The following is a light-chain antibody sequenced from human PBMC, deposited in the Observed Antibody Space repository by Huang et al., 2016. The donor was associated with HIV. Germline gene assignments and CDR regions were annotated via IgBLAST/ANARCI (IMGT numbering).Light chain of an antibody. CDR2: KFS. CDR3: MQGTHWPERGT. J-gene: IGKJ1*01. CDR1: QSLVYSDGNTY. Sequence: DVMMTQSPLSLPVTLGQPASISCRSSQSLVYSDGNTYLNWFQQRPGQSPRRLIYKFSNLDSGVPDRCRGSGPDTDFTLKISRVEAEDVVVYYFMQGTHWPERGTFGQGTKVEIK. V-gene: IGKV2-30*01.